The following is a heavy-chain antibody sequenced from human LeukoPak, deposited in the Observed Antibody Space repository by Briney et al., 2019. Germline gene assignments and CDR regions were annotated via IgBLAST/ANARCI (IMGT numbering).Heavy chain of an antibody. CDR2: LHYSGST. CDR3: ARGVSYYGSGSYYMYNWFDP. V-gene: IGHV4-39*07. J-gene: IGHJ5*02. Sequence: SETLSLTCTVSGGSISTSSYFWGWIRQPPGKGLEWIGTLHYSGSTYYNPSLKSRVTISVDTSENQFSLKLSSVTAADTAVYYCARGVSYYGSGSYYMYNWFDPWGQGTLVTVSS. CDR1: GGSISTSSYF. D-gene: IGHD3-10*01.